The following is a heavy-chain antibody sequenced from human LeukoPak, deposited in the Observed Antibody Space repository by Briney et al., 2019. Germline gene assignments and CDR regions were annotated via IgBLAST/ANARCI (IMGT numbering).Heavy chain of an antibody. CDR2: ITSSDGSS. CDR3: AKWGDYDILTGYYVPDY. V-gene: IGHV3-23*01. D-gene: IGHD3-9*01. Sequence: GTSLRLSCVASGFTFTNYAMRWVRQAPGKGLEWVAAITSSDGSSYYADSVKGRFTISRDNSKNTLYLQVNSLRAEDTAVYYCAKWGDYDILTGYYVPDYWGQGTLVTVSS. CDR1: GFTFTNYA. J-gene: IGHJ4*02.